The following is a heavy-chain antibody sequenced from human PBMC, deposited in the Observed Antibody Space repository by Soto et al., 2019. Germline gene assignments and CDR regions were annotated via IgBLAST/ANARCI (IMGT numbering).Heavy chain of an antibody. CDR2: IYYSGST. Sequence: SETLSLTCTVSGGSISSSSYYWGWTRQPPGKGLEWIGSIYYSGSTYYNPSLKSRVTISVDTSKNQFSLKLSSVTAADTAVYYCARHEAPSGWYFDYWGQGTLVTVSS. CDR1: GGSISSSSYY. V-gene: IGHV4-39*01. J-gene: IGHJ4*02. D-gene: IGHD6-19*01. CDR3: ARHEAPSGWYFDY.